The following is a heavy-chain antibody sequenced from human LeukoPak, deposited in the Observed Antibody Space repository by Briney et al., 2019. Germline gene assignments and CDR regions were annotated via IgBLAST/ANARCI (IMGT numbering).Heavy chain of an antibody. J-gene: IGHJ4*02. CDR3: ARRKVMITFGGVIVIGYFDY. CDR1: GDSINNVRYF. D-gene: IGHD3-16*02. CDR2: IYYSGST. V-gene: IGHV4-39*07. Sequence: PSETLSLTCTVSGDSINNVRYFWGWIRQSPGKGLEWIGNIYYSGSTYSNPSLKSRVTISVDTSKNQFSLKLSSVTAADTAVYYCARRKVMITFGGVIVIGYFDYWGQGTLVTVSS.